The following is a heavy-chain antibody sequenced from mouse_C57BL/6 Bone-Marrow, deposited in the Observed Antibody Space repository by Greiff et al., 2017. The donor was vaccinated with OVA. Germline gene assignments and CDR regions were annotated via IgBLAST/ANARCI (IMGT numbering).Heavy chain of an antibody. D-gene: IGHD1-1*01. CDR1: GYTFTSYW. J-gene: IGHJ4*01. CDR2: IYPGSGST. Sequence: QVQLQQPGAELVKPGASVKMSCKASGYTFTSYWITWVKQRPGQGLEWIGDIYPGSGSTNYNEKFKSKATLTVDTSSSTAYMQLSSLTSEDSAVYYCARRIHYYGSDYAMDYWGQGTSVTVSS. V-gene: IGHV1-55*01. CDR3: ARRIHYYGSDYAMDY.